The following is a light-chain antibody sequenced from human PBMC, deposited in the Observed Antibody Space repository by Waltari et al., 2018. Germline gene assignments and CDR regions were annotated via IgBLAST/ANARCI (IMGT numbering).Light chain of an antibody. CDR1: SSDVGSYNL. V-gene: IGLV2-23*02. CDR2: EVN. J-gene: IGLJ1*01. Sequence: QSALTQPASVSGSPGQSSPVPCTGTSSDVGSYNLVSWFQQYPDTAPKLIIFEVNKRPSGVSNRFSGSKSGNTASLTISGLQAGDEADYYCCSYAGSGIYVFGTGAKVTVL. CDR3: CSYAGSGIYV.